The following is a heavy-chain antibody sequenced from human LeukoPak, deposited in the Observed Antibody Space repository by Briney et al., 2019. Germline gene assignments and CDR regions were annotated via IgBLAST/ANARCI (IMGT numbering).Heavy chain of an antibody. V-gene: IGHV1-69*05. D-gene: IGHD2-21*02. Sequence: SVKVSSKASGGTFSSYAISWVRQAPGQGLEWMGRIIPIFGTANYAQKFQGRVTITTDESTSTAYMELSSLRSEDTAVYYCARDLSYCGGDCFRGGFDYWGQGTLVTVSS. J-gene: IGHJ4*02. CDR3: ARDLSYCGGDCFRGGFDY. CDR1: GGTFSSYA. CDR2: IIPIFGTA.